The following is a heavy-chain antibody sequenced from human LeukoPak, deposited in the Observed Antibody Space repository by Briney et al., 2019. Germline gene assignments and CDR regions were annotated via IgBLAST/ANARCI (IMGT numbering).Heavy chain of an antibody. CDR2: INHSGST. J-gene: IGHJ4*02. CDR3: ARGQRRLQDY. V-gene: IGHV4-34*01. Sequence: SETLSLTCAVYGGSFSGYYWSWIRQPPGKGLEWIGEINHSGSTNYNPSLKSRVTISVDTSKNQFSLKLSSVTAADTAVYYCARGQRRLQDYWGLGTLVTVSS. CDR1: GGSFSGYY.